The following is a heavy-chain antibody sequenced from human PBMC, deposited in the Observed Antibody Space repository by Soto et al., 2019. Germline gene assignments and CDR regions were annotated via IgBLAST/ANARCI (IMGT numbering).Heavy chain of an antibody. CDR1: GGTFSSYA. D-gene: IGHD3-10*01. CDR3: ARSGLLWFGELPYFDY. CDR2: IIPTFGTA. J-gene: IGHJ4*02. Sequence: ASVKVSCKASGGTFSSYAISWVRQAPGQGLEWMGGIIPTFGTANYAQKFQGRVTITADESTSTAYMELSSLRSEDTAVYYCARSGLLWFGELPYFDYWGQGTLVTVSS. V-gene: IGHV1-69*13.